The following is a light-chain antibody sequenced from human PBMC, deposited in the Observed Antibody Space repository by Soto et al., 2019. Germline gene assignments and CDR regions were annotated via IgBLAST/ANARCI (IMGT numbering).Light chain of an antibody. Sequence: QSALTQPASVSGSPGQSIAISCTGTFSDVGGYDYVSWYQQHPDKAPKLMIYEVTKRPSGVSNRFSGSKSGNTASLTISGLQAEDEADYYCSSYTSSSTVIFGGGTKLTVL. J-gene: IGLJ2*01. CDR3: SSYTSSSTVI. CDR2: EVT. V-gene: IGLV2-14*01. CDR1: FSDVGGYDY.